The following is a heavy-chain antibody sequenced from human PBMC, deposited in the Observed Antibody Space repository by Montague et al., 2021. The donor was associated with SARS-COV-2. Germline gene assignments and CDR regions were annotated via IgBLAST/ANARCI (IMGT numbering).Heavy chain of an antibody. V-gene: IGHV3-48*03. CDR1: GFTFSLFE. CDR2: INSSVSAI. Sequence: SLRLSCAASGFTFSLFEINWVRQAPGKVLECVSFINSSVSAIYSAASVKGRFTISRDHAKNSLYLQMNSLRAEDTVVYYCARDRRAVRATMDYYYFYGMDVWGQGTTVTVSS. J-gene: IGHJ6*02. D-gene: IGHD1-26*01. CDR3: ARDRRAVRATMDYYYFYGMDV.